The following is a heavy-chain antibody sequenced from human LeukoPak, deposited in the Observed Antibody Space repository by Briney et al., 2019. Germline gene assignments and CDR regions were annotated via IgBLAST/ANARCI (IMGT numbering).Heavy chain of an antibody. D-gene: IGHD5-24*01. Sequence: SETLSLTCTVSGGSISSYYWSWIRQPPEKGREWIGYIYYSGSTDYTPSLKSRVTISVDTSKNQFSLKLSSVTAADTAVYYCSLASMASPRWFDPWGPGTLVTVSS. J-gene: IGHJ5*02. CDR3: SLASMASPRWFDP. CDR1: GGSISSYY. V-gene: IGHV4-59*06. CDR2: IYYSGST.